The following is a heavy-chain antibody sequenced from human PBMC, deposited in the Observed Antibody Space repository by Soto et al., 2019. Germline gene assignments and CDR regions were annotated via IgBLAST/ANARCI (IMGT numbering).Heavy chain of an antibody. Sequence: GPPVKVSCKASGYTFTSYGISWVRQAPGQGLEWMGWISAYNGNTNYAQKLQGRVTMTTDTSTSTAYMELRSLRSDDTAVYYCATIFIXRGYSYGYDDYYYGMDVWGQGTTVTVSS. D-gene: IGHD5-18*01. CDR3: ATIFIXRGYSYGYDDYYYGMDV. J-gene: IGHJ6*02. V-gene: IGHV1-18*04. CDR1: GYTFTSYG. CDR2: ISAYNGNT.